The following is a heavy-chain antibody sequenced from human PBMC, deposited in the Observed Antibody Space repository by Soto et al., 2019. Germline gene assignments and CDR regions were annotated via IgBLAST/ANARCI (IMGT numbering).Heavy chain of an antibody. CDR2: IYYSGST. CDR1: GGSISSGDYY. J-gene: IGHJ6*02. V-gene: IGHV4-30-4*01. Sequence: SETLSLTCTVSGGSISSGDYYWSWIRQPPGKGLEWIGYIYYSGSTYYNPSLKSRVTISVDTSKNQFSLKLSSVTAADTAVYYCARAVDYYDSSGYYPLYYYGMDVWGQGTTVTVSS. D-gene: IGHD3-22*01. CDR3: ARAVDYYDSSGYYPLYYYGMDV.